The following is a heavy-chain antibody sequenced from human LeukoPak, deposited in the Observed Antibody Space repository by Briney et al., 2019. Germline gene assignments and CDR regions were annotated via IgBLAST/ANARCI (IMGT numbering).Heavy chain of an antibody. CDR3: ARSCRILDIVATIRARLGGNGFDI. CDR2: IYYSGST. J-gene: IGHJ3*02. CDR1: GVSISSGDYS. V-gene: IGHV4-30-4*07. D-gene: IGHD5-12*01. Sequence: PSETLSLTCAVSGVSISSGDYSWSWIRQPPGKGLEWIGYIYYSGSTYYNPSLKSRVTIAVETSKNQFSLKLSSVTAADKAVYYCARSCRILDIVATIRARLGGNGFDIWGQGTMITVSS.